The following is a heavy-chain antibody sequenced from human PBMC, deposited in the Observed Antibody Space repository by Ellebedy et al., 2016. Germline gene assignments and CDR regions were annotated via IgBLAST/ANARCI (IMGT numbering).Heavy chain of an antibody. CDR3: ARHRRYNYGYFAVPREYYFDF. D-gene: IGHD5-18*01. Sequence: GSLRLSCTVSGGSISSYYWSWIRQPPGKGLEWIGYIYYSGSTNYNPSLKSRVTISIDTSKNQFSLKLSSVTAADTAVYYCARHRRYNYGYFAVPREYYFDFWGQGTLVTVSS. CDR1: GGSISSYY. CDR2: IYYSGST. V-gene: IGHV4-59*01. J-gene: IGHJ4*02.